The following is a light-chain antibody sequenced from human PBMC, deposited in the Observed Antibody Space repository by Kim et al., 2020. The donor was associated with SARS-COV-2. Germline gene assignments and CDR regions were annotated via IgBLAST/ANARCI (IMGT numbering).Light chain of an antibody. CDR2: GAS. V-gene: IGKV3-15*01. Sequence: SPGERAPLSCRASQSVRSNLAWYQQKPGQAPRLLIYGASTRATDTPARFSGSGSGTEFTLTISSLQSEDFAIYYCQQYNNWPPWTFGQGTKVDIK. CDR3: QQYNNWPPWT. CDR1: QSVRSN. J-gene: IGKJ1*01.